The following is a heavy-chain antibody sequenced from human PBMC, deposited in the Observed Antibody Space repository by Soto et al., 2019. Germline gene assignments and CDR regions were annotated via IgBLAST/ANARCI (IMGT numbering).Heavy chain of an antibody. CDR3: ARDLCPLGSGSACPKYCLDL. J-gene: IGHJ6*02. D-gene: IGHD3-10*01. Sequence: QVQLVQSGAEVTPPGASVTVSCKASGYTFTGHYMHWVRQVSGKVLEYLRWLKSDNGGASFAPKFPGSVTVTRATSTSTVCRDLSGLRSDDTDVYFCARDLCPLGSGSACPKYCLDLCGQWTTVTVSS. CDR1: GYTFTGHY. V-gene: IGHV1-2*02. CDR2: LKSDNGGA.